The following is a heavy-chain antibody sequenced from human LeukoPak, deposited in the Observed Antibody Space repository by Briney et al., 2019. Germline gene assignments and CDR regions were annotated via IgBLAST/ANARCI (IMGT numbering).Heavy chain of an antibody. CDR2: ISGSGGST. CDR1: GFTFSSYA. J-gene: IGHJ4*02. V-gene: IGHV3-23*01. CDR3: AKKATIFGVVIPNFDY. Sequence: GGSLRLSCAASGFTFSSYAMSWVRQAPGKGLEWVSAISGSGGSTYYADSVKGRFTISRDNSKNTLYLQMNSLRAEDTAVYYCAKKATIFGVVIPNFDYWGQGTLVTVSS. D-gene: IGHD3-3*01.